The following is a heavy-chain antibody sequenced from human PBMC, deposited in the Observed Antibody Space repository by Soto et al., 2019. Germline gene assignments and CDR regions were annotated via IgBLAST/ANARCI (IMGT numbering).Heavy chain of an antibody. CDR1: GFAFYGFA. J-gene: IGHJ4*02. Sequence: GGSLRLSCSVSGFAFYGFAMHWVRQAPGKGLEYVAAVSSNGGSIYYVDSVKGRFTISRDNSKSTLYLQMSSLRPEDTAVYYCVKVYGSGTYYVEYFDYWGQGTLVTVSS. CDR2: VSSNGGSI. D-gene: IGHD3-10*01. V-gene: IGHV3-64D*06. CDR3: VKVYGSGTYYVEYFDY.